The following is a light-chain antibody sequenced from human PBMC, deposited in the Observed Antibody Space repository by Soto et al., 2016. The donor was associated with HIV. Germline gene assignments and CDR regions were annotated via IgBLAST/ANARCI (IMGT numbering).Light chain of an antibody. CDR3: QVWDSRSDPWV. CDR1: NIGDRS. CDR2: DDR. Sequence: SYELTQPPSVSVAPGKTARITCGGHNIGDRSVHWYQQRPGQAPVLVVYDDRDRPSGIPERFSGSNSGNTATLTINRVEAEDEADFYCQVWDSRSDPWVFGGGTKLTVL. J-gene: IGLJ3*02. V-gene: IGLV3-21*03.